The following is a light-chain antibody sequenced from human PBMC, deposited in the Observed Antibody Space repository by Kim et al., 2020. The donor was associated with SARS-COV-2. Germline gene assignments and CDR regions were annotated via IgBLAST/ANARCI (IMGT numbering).Light chain of an antibody. J-gene: IGLJ1*01. CDR1: KLGYKY. V-gene: IGLV3-1*01. CDR2: QDS. CDR3: QAWDSSTNYV. Sequence: SYELTQPPSVSVSPGQTARITCSGDKLGYKYACWYQQKPGQSPVLVIYQDSQRPSGIPERFSGSNSGNTATLTISGTQAMDEADYYCQAWDSSTNYVFGTVTKVTVL.